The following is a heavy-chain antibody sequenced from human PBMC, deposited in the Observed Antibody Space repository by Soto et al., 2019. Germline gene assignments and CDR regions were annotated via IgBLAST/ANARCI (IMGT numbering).Heavy chain of an antibody. V-gene: IGHV5-10-1*01. CDR1: GYSFTSYW. D-gene: IGHD6-13*01. Sequence: PGESLKISCKGSGYSFTSYWISWVRQMPGKGLEWMGRIDPSDSYTNYSPSFQGHVTISADKSISTAYPQWSSLKASDTAMYYCARQGYSSSWYRQWFDPWGQGTLVTVSS. CDR2: IDPSDSYT. CDR3: ARQGYSSSWYRQWFDP. J-gene: IGHJ5*02.